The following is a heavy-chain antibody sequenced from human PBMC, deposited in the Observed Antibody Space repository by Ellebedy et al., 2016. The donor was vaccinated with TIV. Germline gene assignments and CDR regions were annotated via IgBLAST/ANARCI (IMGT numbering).Heavy chain of an antibody. Sequence: PGGSLRPSCAASGMTFSSFSMNWVRQAPGKGLEWVASFSSSSSTIYYAYSVKGRFTISRDNSKNTLFLQMNSLRAEDTAVYYCAKDRHPNCSSWCYFDYWGQGTLVTVSS. CDR1: GMTFSSFS. V-gene: IGHV3-48*01. D-gene: IGHD6-13*01. J-gene: IGHJ4*02. CDR2: FSSSSSTI. CDR3: AKDRHPNCSSWCYFDY.